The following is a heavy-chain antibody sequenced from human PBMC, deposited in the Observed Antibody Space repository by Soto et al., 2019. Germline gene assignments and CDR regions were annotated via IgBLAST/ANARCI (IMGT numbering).Heavy chain of an antibody. D-gene: IGHD1-1*01. Sequence: QVQLVESGGGVVQPGRSLRLSCAASGFTFSSYGMHWVRQAPGKGLEWVAIISYDGNNEHYADSVKGRFTVSRDNSKNTLELQMNSLRAEDTAVYYCAKERRWQQPHFDYWGQGTLVTVSS. CDR1: GFTFSSYG. CDR3: AKERRWQQPHFDY. V-gene: IGHV3-30*18. J-gene: IGHJ4*02. CDR2: ISYDGNNE.